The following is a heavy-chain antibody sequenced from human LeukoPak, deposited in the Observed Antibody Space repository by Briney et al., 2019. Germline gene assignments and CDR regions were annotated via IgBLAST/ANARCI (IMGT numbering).Heavy chain of an antibody. CDR1: GYTFTSYD. Sequence: ASVKVSCKASGYTFTSYDINWVRQATGQGLEWMGWMNPNSGNTGYAQKFQGRVTITRNTSISTAYMELSSLRSEGTAVYYCARGVAAAADVFDYWGQGTLVTVSS. J-gene: IGHJ4*02. V-gene: IGHV1-8*03. CDR3: ARGVAAAADVFDY. CDR2: MNPNSGNT. D-gene: IGHD6-13*01.